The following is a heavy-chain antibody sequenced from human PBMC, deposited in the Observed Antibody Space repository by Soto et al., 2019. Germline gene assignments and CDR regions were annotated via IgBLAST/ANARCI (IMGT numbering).Heavy chain of an antibody. CDR2: IIPVFGLV. D-gene: IGHD3-22*01. J-gene: IGHJ6*02. Sequence: QVHLLLQSGAEVKKPGSSVKVSCKASGGTPSNSAISWVRQAPGQGREWMGGIIPVFGLVKYAQNFQGRGTITADESTNTAYMELSSLRPEDTAVYYCAGGRIVVVGSRAYYGMDVWGQGTTVTVSS. CDR3: AGGRIVVVGSRAYYGMDV. CDR1: GGTPSNSA. V-gene: IGHV1-69*01.